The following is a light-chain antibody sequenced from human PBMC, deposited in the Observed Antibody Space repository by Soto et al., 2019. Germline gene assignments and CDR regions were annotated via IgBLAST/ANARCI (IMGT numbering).Light chain of an antibody. CDR3: QQRIKWPIT. CDR1: QSVSTY. CDR2: DAS. V-gene: IGKV3-11*01. Sequence: EIVLTQSPATLCLSPGERATVACRSSQSVSTYLAWYQQKPGQAPRLLIYDASRRATGIPERFSGSGSGTDFTLTISSLEPADSAVYYCQQRIKWPITFGQGTRLEI. J-gene: IGKJ5*01.